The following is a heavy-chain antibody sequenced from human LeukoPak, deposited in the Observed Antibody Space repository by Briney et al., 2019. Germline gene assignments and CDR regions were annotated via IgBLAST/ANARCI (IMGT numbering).Heavy chain of an antibody. J-gene: IGHJ6*03. Sequence: SVKVSCKASGGTFSSYAISWVRQAPGQGLEWMGGIIPIFGTANYAQKFQGRVTTTADESTSTAYMELSSLRSEDTAVYYCAGSYCSGGSCYSFLWYYYYMDVWGKGTTVTISS. CDR1: GGTFSSYA. V-gene: IGHV1-69*13. D-gene: IGHD2-15*01. CDR3: AGSYCSGGSCYSFLWYYYYMDV. CDR2: IIPIFGTA.